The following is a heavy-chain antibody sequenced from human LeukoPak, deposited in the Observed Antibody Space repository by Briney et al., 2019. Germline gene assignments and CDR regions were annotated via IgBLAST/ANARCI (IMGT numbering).Heavy chain of an antibody. CDR2: ISVYNGNT. D-gene: IGHD2-2*01. CDR3: ATDFGDIVVVPAIDF. J-gene: IGHJ4*02. CDR1: GYTFTTYG. V-gene: IGHV1-18*01. Sequence: GSVKASCKASGYTFTTYGISWGGRAPGQGLEGLGWISVYNGNTNYAHKLQGRVTMTTDTPTSTAYMELRSLRSDGAAVYYCATDFGDIVVVPAIDFWGQGTLVTVSS.